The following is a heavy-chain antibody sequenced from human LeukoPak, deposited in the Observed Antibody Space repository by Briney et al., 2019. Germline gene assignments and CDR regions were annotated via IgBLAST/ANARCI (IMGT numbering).Heavy chain of an antibody. CDR2: INQSGST. Sequence: SETLSLTCVVYGGSLSGYYWSWLRQPPGKGLEWIGEINQSGSTRYNPSLKGRVAILVDTSRNQLSLKLSSVTAADTAVYYCARASSEPVISGYMDVWGRGTTVTVSS. J-gene: IGHJ6*03. D-gene: IGHD1-14*01. V-gene: IGHV4-34*01. CDR3: ARASSEPVISGYMDV. CDR1: GGSLSGYY.